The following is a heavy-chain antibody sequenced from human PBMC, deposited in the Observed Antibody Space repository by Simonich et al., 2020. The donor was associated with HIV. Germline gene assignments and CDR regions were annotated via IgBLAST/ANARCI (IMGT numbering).Heavy chain of an antibody. D-gene: IGHD6-13*01. CDR1: GYTFTSYG. CDR3: ARDRGVAAPGVLAFDI. J-gene: IGHJ3*02. CDR2: NSEYKGNT. V-gene: IGHV1-18*01. Sequence: QVQLVQSGAEVKKPGASVKVSCKASGYTFTSYGFSWVRQAPGQGLEWKGWNSEYKGNTKNAQKVQGRATMTTDTSTSTAYMELRSRVSDGTAEYYCARDRGVAAPGVLAFDIWGQGTMVTVSS.